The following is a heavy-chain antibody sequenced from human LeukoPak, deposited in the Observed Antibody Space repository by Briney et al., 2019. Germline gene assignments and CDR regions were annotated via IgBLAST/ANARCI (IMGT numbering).Heavy chain of an antibody. D-gene: IGHD2-2*02. CDR3: ARHYCSSTSCDKYFDY. J-gene: IGHJ4*02. CDR1: GFTFRDHY. V-gene: IGHV3-11*03. CDR2: ISTSSTYT. Sequence: PGGSLRLSCAVSGFTFRDHYLSWIRQAPGKGLEWVSYISTSSTYTSYADSVKGRFTISRDNAKNSLYLQMNSLRAEDTAVYYCARHYCSSTSCDKYFDYLGQGTLVTVSS.